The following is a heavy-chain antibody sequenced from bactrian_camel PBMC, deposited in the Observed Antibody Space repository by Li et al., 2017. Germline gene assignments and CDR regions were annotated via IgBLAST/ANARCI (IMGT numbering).Heavy chain of an antibody. CDR3: AAASGPLYHLRVVAHYLREPDFGF. Sequence: VQLVESGGGSVQAGGSLRLSCAASGYTYSRVCMGWFRQTPGKEREGVAAIDSDGGISYADSVKGRFTISQDNAKNTLYLQMNSLNPEDTATYFCAAASGPLYHLRVVAHYLREPDFGFWGQGTQVTVS. CDR2: IDSDGGI. V-gene: IGHV3S42*01. J-gene: IGHJ6*01. D-gene: IGHD7*01. CDR1: GYTYSRVC.